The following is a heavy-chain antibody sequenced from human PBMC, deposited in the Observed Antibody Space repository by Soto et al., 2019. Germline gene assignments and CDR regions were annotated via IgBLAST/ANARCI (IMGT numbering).Heavy chain of an antibody. CDR2: ISYDGSNK. D-gene: IGHD5-12*01. J-gene: IGHJ5*02. Sequence: VQLVESGGGLVQPGGSLRLSCAASGFTFSSYGMHWVRQAPGKGLEWVAVISYDGSNKYYADSVKGRFTISRDNSKNTLYLQMNSLRAEDTAVYYCAKQPGVSGYPNWFDPWGQGTLVTVSS. CDR3: AKQPGVSGYPNWFDP. V-gene: IGHV3-30*18. CDR1: GFTFSSYG.